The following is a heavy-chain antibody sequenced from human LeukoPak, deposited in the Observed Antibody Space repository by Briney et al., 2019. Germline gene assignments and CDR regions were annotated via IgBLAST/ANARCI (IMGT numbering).Heavy chain of an antibody. Sequence: GGSLRLSCKAIGFVPDDYAMHWVRQAPGKGLEWVAVIWYDGSNKYYADSVKGRFTISRDNSKNTLYLQMNSLRAEDTAVYYCARGPVGATQARFDYWGQGTLVTVSS. CDR3: ARGPVGATQARFDY. D-gene: IGHD1-26*01. J-gene: IGHJ4*02. CDR1: GFVPDDYA. CDR2: IWYDGSNK. V-gene: IGHV3-33*08.